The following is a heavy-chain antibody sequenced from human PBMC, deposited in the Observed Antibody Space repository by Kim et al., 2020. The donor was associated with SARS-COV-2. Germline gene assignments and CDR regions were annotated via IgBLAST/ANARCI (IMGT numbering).Heavy chain of an antibody. V-gene: IGHV4-31*03. CDR1: GDSISGGTFL. Sequence: SETLSLTCTVSGDSISGGTFLWTWIRQHPEKGLEWIGYISYSGSTFYNPSLKSRVTISTDASKNQFSLRVSPVTAADMAVYYCARAPGNYYFYMDVWGEGTAVTVS. CDR2: ISYSGST. CDR3: ARAPGNYYFYMDV. J-gene: IGHJ6*03.